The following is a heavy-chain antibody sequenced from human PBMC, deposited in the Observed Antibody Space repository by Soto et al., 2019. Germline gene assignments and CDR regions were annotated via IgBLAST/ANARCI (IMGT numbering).Heavy chain of an antibody. V-gene: IGHV3-30-3*01. CDR3: AREVWDSSGPGSDY. J-gene: IGHJ4*02. CDR2: ISYDGSNK. CDR1: GFTFSSYA. D-gene: IGHD2-15*01. Sequence: GGSLRLSCAASGFTFSSYAMHWVRQAPGKGLEWVAVISYDGSNKYYADSVKGRFTISRDNSKNTLYLQMNSLRAEDTAVYYCAREVWDSSGPGSDYWGQGTLVTVSS.